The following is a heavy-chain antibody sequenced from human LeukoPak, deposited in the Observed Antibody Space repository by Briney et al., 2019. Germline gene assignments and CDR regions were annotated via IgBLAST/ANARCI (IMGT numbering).Heavy chain of an antibody. CDR2: INPNSGGT. CDR3: ARADRIKYGSGSYFDY. CDR1: GYTFTGYY. D-gene: IGHD3-10*01. Sequence: WASVKVSCKASGYTFTGYYMHWVRQAPGQGLEWMGWINPNSGGTNYAQKFQGRVTMTRDMSTSTVYMELSSLRSEDTAVYYCARADRIKYGSGSYFDYWGQGTLVTVSS. J-gene: IGHJ4*02. V-gene: IGHV1-2*02.